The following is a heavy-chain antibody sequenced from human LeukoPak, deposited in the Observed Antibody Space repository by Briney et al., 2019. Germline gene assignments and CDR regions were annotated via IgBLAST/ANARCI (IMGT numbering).Heavy chain of an antibody. D-gene: IGHD1-26*01. CDR3: AKGGRGATIGLDAFDI. CDR1: GFTFSSYA. J-gene: IGHJ3*02. Sequence: PGGSLRLSCAASGFTFSSYAMSWVRQAPGKGLEWVSAISGSGGSTYYADSVEGRFTISRDNSKNTLYLQMNSLRAEDTAVYYCAKGGRGATIGLDAFDIWGQGTMVTVSS. V-gene: IGHV3-23*01. CDR2: ISGSGGST.